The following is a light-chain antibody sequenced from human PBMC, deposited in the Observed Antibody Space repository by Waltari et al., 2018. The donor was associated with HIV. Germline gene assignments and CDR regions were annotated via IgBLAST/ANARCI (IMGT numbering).Light chain of an antibody. CDR2: GAS. V-gene: IGKV3-15*01. J-gene: IGKJ4*01. Sequence: EIVLTQSPATLSLSPGERATLPCRASPSVSRNLAWYQQKPDQPPRLLIYGASTRATGVPARFSGSGSGTEFILTISSLQSEDFAVYYCQQYNNWPPLTFGGGTKVEIK. CDR3: QQYNNWPPLT. CDR1: PSVSRN.